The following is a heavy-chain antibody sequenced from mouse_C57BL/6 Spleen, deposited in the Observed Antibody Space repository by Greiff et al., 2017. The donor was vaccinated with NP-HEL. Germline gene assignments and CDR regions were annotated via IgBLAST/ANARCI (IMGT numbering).Heavy chain of an antibody. CDR2: ISDGGSYT. CDR3: ARESSMVTTRYFDY. CDR1: GFTFSSYA. J-gene: IGHJ2*01. Sequence: EVKLVESGGGLVKPGGSLKLSCAASGFTFSSYAMSWVRQTPEKRLEWVATISDGGSYTYYPDNVKGRFTISRDNAKNNLYLQMSHLKSEDTAMYYCARESSMVTTRYFDYWGQGTTLTVSS. D-gene: IGHD2-2*01. V-gene: IGHV5-4*03.